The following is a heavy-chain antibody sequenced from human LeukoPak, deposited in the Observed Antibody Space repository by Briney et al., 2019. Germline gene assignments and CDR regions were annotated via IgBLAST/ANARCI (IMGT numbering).Heavy chain of an antibody. V-gene: IGHV3-23*01. CDR2: ISGSGGST. CDR3: AKSGGWSKAYYFDY. D-gene: IGHD6-19*01. CDR1: GFTFSSYA. Sequence: GGSLRLSCAASGFTFSSYAMSWVRHAPVKGLEWVSAISGSGGSTYYADSVKGRFTISRDNSKNTLYLQMNSLRAEDTAVYYCAKSGGWSKAYYFDYWGQGTLVTVSS. J-gene: IGHJ4*02.